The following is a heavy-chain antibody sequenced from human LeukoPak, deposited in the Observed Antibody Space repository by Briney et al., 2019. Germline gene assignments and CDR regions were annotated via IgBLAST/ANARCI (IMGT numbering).Heavy chain of an antibody. CDR3: ARGGGAARGYYYYYMGV. J-gene: IGHJ6*03. CDR2: VYYSGST. Sequence: SETLSLTCTVSGGSISSSSYSWGWIRQPPGKGLEWIGSVYYSGSTNYNPSLKSRVTISVETSKNQFSLKLSSVTAADTAVYYCARGGGAARGYYYYYMGVWGKGTTVTVSS. D-gene: IGHD6-6*01. CDR1: GGSISSSSYS. V-gene: IGHV4-39*07.